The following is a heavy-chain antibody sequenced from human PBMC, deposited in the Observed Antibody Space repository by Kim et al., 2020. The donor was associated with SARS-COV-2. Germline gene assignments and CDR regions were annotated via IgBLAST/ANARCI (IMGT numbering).Heavy chain of an antibody. D-gene: IGHD6-13*01. CDR1: GFTFSSYG. CDR2: IWYDGSNK. CDR3: ARSGYSSSWYVDWDYYYGMDV. J-gene: IGHJ6*02. Sequence: GGSLRLSCAASGFTFSSYGMHWVRQAPGKGLEWVAVIWYDGSNKYYADSMKGRFTISRDNSKNTLYLQMNSLRAEDTAVYYCARSGYSSSWYVDWDYYYGMDVWGQGTTVTVSS. V-gene: IGHV3-33*01.